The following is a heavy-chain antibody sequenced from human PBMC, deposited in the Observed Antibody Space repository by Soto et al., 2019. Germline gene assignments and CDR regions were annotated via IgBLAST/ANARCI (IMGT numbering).Heavy chain of an antibody. V-gene: IGHV3-23*01. D-gene: IGHD6-6*01. CDR2: ISITGADT. J-gene: IGHJ4*02. CDR1: GFTFTTYA. CDR3: AKDLYSTSSRSGSPFDY. Sequence: GGSLRLSCAASGFTFTTYAMNWVRQAPGKGLEWVSAISITGADTYYPNSVKGRFTVSRDNSKNTLYLQMNSLRADDTAVYYCAKDLYSTSSRSGSPFDYWGQGTLVTVSS.